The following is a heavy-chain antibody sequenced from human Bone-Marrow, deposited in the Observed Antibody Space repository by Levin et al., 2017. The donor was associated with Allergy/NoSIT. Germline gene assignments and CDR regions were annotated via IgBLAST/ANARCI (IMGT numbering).Heavy chain of an antibody. CDR2: ISYDGSKK. V-gene: IGHV3-30*04. Sequence: PGGSLRLSCAASGFTFSNFAFHWVRQAPGKGLEWVAIISYDGSKKYYADSLKGRFTISRDNSKNTLYLQMNSLRAEDTAVYYCARMYSSGWGTDYWGQGTLVTVSS. J-gene: IGHJ4*02. D-gene: IGHD6-19*01. CDR1: GFTFSNFA. CDR3: ARMYSSGWGTDY.